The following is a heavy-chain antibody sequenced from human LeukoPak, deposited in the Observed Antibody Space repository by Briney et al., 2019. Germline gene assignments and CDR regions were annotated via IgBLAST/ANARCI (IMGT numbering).Heavy chain of an antibody. CDR1: GGTFSSYA. D-gene: IGHD5-12*01. J-gene: IGHJ6*04. V-gene: IGHV1-69*06. CDR2: IIPIFGTA. CDR3: ARFWAEYSGYDTNYYYYGMDA. Sequence: SVKVSCKASGGTFSSYAISWVRQAPGQGLEWMGGIIPIFGTANYAQKFQGRVTITADKSTSTAYMELSSLRSEDTAVYYCARFWAEYSGYDTNYYYYGMDAWGKGTTVTVSS.